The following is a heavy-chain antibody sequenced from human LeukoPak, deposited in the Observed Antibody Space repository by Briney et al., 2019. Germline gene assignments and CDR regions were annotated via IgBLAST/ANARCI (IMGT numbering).Heavy chain of an antibody. J-gene: IGHJ2*01. CDR1: GFTISNAYY. CDR2: IFHSGNT. D-gene: IGHD3-3*02. V-gene: IGHV4-38-2*02. Sequence: SETLSLTCSVSGFTISNAYYWAWIRQPPGKGLEWIGSIFHSGNTHYNPPLQTRVTISLDASRNQFSLNLDSMIAADTAVYFCARGISINWYFDLWGRGTLVTVSS. CDR3: ARGISINWYFDL.